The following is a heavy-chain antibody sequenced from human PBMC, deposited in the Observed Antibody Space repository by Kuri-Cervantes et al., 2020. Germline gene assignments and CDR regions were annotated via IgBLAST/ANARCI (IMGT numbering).Heavy chain of an antibody. D-gene: IGHD6-19*01. CDR3: ARGGYSSGWYGY. J-gene: IGHJ4*02. CDR2: ISYDGSNK. CDR1: RFTFSTYA. V-gene: IGHV3-30-3*01. Sequence: GESLKISCAASRFTFSTYAMSWVRQAPGKGLEWVAVISYDGSNKYYADSVKGRFTISRDNSKNTLYLQMNSLRAEDTAVHYCARGGYSSGWYGYWGQGTLVTVSS.